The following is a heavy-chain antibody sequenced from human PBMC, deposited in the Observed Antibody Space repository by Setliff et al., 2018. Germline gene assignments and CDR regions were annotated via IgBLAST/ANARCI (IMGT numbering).Heavy chain of an antibody. J-gene: IGHJ4*02. CDR1: GYSISSGYY. V-gene: IGHV4-38-2*01. D-gene: IGHD2-8*02. CDR2: IYHSGST. CDR3: TVYNTGSSKDHY. Sequence: SETLSLTCAVSGYSISSGYYWGWIRQPPGKGLEWIGSIYHSGSTYYNPSLNSRLTISVDTSKNQFSLKLSSVTAADTALYYCTVYNTGSSKDHYWGQVTPVTVS.